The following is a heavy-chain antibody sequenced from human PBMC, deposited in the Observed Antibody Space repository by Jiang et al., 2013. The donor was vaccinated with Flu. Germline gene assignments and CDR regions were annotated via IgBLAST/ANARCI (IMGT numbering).Heavy chain of an antibody. V-gene: IGHV3-11*06. Sequence: KGRFTISRDNAKNSLYLQMNSLRAEDTAVYYCARVTMVRGSYEGPGRAHYYYYMDVWGKGTTVTVSS. CDR3: ARVTMVRGSYEGPGRAHYYYYMDV. D-gene: IGHD3-10*01. J-gene: IGHJ6*03.